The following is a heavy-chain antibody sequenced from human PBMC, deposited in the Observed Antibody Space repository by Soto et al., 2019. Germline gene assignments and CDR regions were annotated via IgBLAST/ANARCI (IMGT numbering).Heavy chain of an antibody. J-gene: IGHJ6*02. Sequence: QVQLVQSGAEVKKPGASVKVSCKASGYTFTSYYMHWVRQAPGQGLEWMGIINPSGGSTSYAQKFQGRVTMTRDTYTSTVYMELSSLRSEDTAVYYCAGGFRGSGSYYTAEFYYYYGMDVWGQGTTVTVSS. V-gene: IGHV1-46*01. CDR2: INPSGGST. CDR3: AGGFRGSGSYYTAEFYYYYGMDV. D-gene: IGHD3-10*01. CDR1: GYTFTSYY.